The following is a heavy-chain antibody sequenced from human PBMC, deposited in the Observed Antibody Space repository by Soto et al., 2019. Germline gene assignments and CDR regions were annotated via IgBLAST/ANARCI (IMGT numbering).Heavy chain of an antibody. J-gene: IGHJ4*02. D-gene: IGHD4-17*01. V-gene: IGHV4-39*01. CDR2: IYYSGST. CDR1: GGSISSSSYY. CDR3: ARRRLRNLTFDY. Sequence: QLQLLESGPGLVKPSETLSLTCTVSGGSISSSSYYWGWIRQPPGKGLEWIGSIYYSGSTYYNPSLKSRVTISVDTSKNQFSLKLSSVTAADTAVYYCARRRLRNLTFDYWGQGTLVTVSS.